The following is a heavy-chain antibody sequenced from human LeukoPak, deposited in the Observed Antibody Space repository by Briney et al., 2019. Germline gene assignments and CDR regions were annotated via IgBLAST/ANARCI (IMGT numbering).Heavy chain of an antibody. CDR3: ARENSYGAPLDY. J-gene: IGHJ4*02. Sequence: GGSLRLSCAASGFPFTNYAMHWVRQAPGKGLEWVAVISNDGRSKYHADSVKGRFNISRDDSKKTMYLQMNSLRGEDSAVYFCARENSYGAPLDYWGQGSLVTVSS. V-gene: IGHV3-30*03. D-gene: IGHD5-18*01. CDR1: GFPFTNYA. CDR2: ISNDGRSK.